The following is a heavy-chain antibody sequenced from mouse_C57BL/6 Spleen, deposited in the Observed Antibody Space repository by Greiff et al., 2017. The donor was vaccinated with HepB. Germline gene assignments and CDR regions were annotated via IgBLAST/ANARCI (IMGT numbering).Heavy chain of an antibody. J-gene: IGHJ4*01. V-gene: IGHV5-4*03. CDR3: ASSYRYYYAMDY. CDR2: ISDGGSYT. CDR1: GFTFSSYA. D-gene: IGHD1-1*01. Sequence: EVKLVESGGGLVKPGGSLKLSCAASGFTFSSYAMSWVRQTPEKRLEWVATISDGGSYTYYPDNVKGRFTISRDNAKNNLYLQMSHLKSEDTAMYYCASSYRYYYAMDYWGQGTSVTVSS.